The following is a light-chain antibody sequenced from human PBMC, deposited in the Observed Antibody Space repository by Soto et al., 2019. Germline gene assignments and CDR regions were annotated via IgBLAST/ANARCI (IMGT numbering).Light chain of an antibody. CDR3: SSYTSTSTRV. CDR2: EVT. CDR1: TNDIGAFNY. V-gene: IGLV2-14*01. J-gene: IGLJ2*01. Sequence: QSVLTQPASVSGSPGQSITISCTGTTNDIGAFNYVSWYQQHPGKAPKLILYEVTNRPSGVSNRFSGSKSGNTASLTISGFQAEDEADYYCSSYTSTSTRVFGGGTKLTVL.